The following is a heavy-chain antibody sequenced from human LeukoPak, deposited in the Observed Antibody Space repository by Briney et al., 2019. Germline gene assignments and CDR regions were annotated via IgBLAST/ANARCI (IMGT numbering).Heavy chain of an antibody. CDR2: ISWNSGTI. V-gene: IGHV3-9*01. CDR3: AKDRRPAPLLGAFDI. J-gene: IGHJ3*02. Sequence: GGSLRLSCAASGFTFSSYWMSWVRQAPGKGLEWVSGISWNSGTIVYADSVKGRFTISRDNAKNSLYLQMNNLRAEDTALYYCAKDRRPAPLLGAFDIWGQGTMVTVSS. D-gene: IGHD2-21*02. CDR1: GFTFSSYW.